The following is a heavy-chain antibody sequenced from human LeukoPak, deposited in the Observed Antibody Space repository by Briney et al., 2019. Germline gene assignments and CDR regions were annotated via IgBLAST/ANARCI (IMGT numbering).Heavy chain of an antibody. J-gene: IGHJ4*02. V-gene: IGHV1-2*02. CDR1: GYSFSGYY. D-gene: IGHD6-6*01. Sequence: ASVEVSFKASGYSFSGYYIHWVRQAPGQGLEWMGWMNPSNGGTNYAQKFQGRVTMTRDTSIGTAYMEVSSLRSDDTAIYYCAREYEYSNSNWGQGTLVTVSS. CDR2: MNPSNGGT. CDR3: AREYEYSNSN.